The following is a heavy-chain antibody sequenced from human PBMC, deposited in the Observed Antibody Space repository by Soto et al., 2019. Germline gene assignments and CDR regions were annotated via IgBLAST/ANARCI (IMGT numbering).Heavy chain of an antibody. V-gene: IGHV4-39*07. CDR2: IYYSGST. D-gene: IGHD3-22*01. CDR1: GGSISSSSYY. J-gene: IGHJ3*02. Sequence: SETLSLTCTVSGGSISSSSYYWGWIRQPPGKGLEWIGSIYYSGSTYYNPSLKSRVTMSVDTSKNQFSLKLSSVTAADTAVYYCAREEHYDSSGPMDIWGQGTMVTVSS. CDR3: AREEHYDSSGPMDI.